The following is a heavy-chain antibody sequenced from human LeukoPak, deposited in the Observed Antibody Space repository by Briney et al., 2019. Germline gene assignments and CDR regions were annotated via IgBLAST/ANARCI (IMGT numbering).Heavy chain of an antibody. CDR1: GFIVGSIY. CDR3: ARDQGSR. V-gene: IGHV3-66*01. CDR2: VYTSGTT. J-gene: IGHJ4*02. D-gene: IGHD6-13*01. Sequence: PGESLRLSCAASGFIVGSIYMSWVRQAPGKGLEWVSVVYTSGTTYYADPVKGRFIISRDNSKYTLYLQMNSLRAEDTAMYYCARDQGSRWGQGTLVTVSS.